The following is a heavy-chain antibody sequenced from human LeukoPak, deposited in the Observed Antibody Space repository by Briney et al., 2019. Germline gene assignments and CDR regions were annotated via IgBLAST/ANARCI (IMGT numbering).Heavy chain of an antibody. CDR3: ASRYDSSGYYADAFDI. J-gene: IGHJ3*02. Sequence: SVKVSCRASGGTFSSYAISWVRQAPGQGLEWMGRIIPILGIANYAQKFQGRVTITADKSTSTAYMELSSLRSEDTAVYYCASRYDSSGYYADAFDIWGQGTMVTVSS. CDR1: GGTFSSYA. D-gene: IGHD3-22*01. CDR2: IIPILGIA. V-gene: IGHV1-69*04.